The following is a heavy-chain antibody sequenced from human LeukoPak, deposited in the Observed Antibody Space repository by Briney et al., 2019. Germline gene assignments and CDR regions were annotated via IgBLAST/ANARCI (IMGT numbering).Heavy chain of an antibody. CDR2: ITSSGYNT. Sequence: GGSLRLSCAASSSYAMSWVRRAPGKGLEWVSAITSSGYNTYYADSVKGRFTISRDNSKNTLYLQLNGLRVEDTAVYYCAKSNGYFEYWGQGTLVPVSS. V-gene: IGHV3-23*01. D-gene: IGHD3-22*01. CDR1: SSYA. J-gene: IGHJ4*02. CDR3: AKSNGYFEY.